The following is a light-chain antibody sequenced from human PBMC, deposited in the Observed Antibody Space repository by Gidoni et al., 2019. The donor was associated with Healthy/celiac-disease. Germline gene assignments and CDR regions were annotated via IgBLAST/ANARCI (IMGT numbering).Light chain of an antibody. CDR1: QGISSY. CDR2: AAS. J-gene: IGKJ2*01. Sequence: AIRITQSPSSFSASTGDRVTITCRASQGISSYLTWYQQKPGKAPKLLIYAASTLQSGVPSRFSGSGSGTDFTLTISCLQSEDIATYYCEQYYSYPQTFGQXTKLEIK. V-gene: IGKV1-8*01. CDR3: EQYYSYPQT.